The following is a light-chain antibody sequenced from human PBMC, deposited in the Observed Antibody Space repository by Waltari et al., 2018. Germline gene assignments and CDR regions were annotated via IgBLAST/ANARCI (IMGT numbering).Light chain of an antibody. Sequence: QSALTQPRSVSGSPGQSVTISCTGTSSDVGGYDYVSWYQQQSAKAPKLIIFGVTERSSGVPDRFSGSKSGNTASLTISGLQSEEEADYYCCSYAGSYTEVFGTGTTVTVL. V-gene: IGLV2-11*01. CDR3: CSYAGSYTEV. J-gene: IGLJ1*01. CDR2: GVT. CDR1: SSDVGGYDY.